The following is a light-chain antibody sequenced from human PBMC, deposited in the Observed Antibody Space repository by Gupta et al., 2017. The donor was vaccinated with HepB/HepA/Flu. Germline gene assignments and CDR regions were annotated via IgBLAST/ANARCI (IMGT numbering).Light chain of an antibody. CDR3: QQFDVLPYT. CDR2: GVS. V-gene: IGKV1-33*01. J-gene: IGKJ2*01. CDR1: QDIKKN. Sequence: DILLTHSPSSLSASVGDRVTITCQASQDIKKNLNWFQQKPGKAPTLLIFGVSNLHTGVPSRFSGSGSATDFILTINGLQPEDVANYYCQQFDVLPYTFGQGTK.